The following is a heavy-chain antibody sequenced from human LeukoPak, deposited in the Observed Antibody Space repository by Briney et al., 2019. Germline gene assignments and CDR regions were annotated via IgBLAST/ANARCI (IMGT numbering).Heavy chain of an antibody. CDR3: ARDSNNWNDGSIDY. CDR2: LSGSGDSA. V-gene: IGHV3-23*01. D-gene: IGHD1-1*01. J-gene: IGHJ4*02. CDR1: GFIISSNA. Sequence: GGSLRLSCAASGFIISSNAMSWVRQAPGKGLEWVSALSGSGDSAYYADSVKGRFTISRDNAKNSLYLQMNSLRAEDTAVYYCARDSNNWNDGSIDYWGQGTLVTVSS.